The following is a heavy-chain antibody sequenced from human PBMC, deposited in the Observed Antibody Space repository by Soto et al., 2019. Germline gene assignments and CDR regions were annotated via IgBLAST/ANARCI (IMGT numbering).Heavy chain of an antibody. CDR1: GYTVTSFV. CDR3: ARGSYYYDSSGYYYVIEYFQY. V-gene: IGHV1-3*01. D-gene: IGHD3-22*01. CDR2: IHAGNGNT. J-gene: IGHJ1*01. Sequence: GASVKVSCKASGYTVTSFVINWVRQAPGQSLEWMGWIHAGNGNTKYSQKFQGRVTITRDTSASTVYMELSGLRSEDTAVYYCARGSYYYDSSGYYYVIEYFQYWG.